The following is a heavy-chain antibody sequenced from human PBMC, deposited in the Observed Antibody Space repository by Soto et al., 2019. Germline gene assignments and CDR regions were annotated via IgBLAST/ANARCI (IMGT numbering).Heavy chain of an antibody. CDR1: GGSISSGGYA. V-gene: IGHV4-30-2*01. J-gene: IGHJ5*02. CDR2: IYHSGYT. Sequence: SETLSLTSTVSGGSISSGGYAWNWIRQPPGKGLEWIGYIYHSGYTSYNPSLKNRVTISVDKSKNQFSLTLSFVTAADTAVYYCARDSLTGNYFDPWGQGTLVTV. D-gene: IGHD1-7*01. CDR3: ARDSLTGNYFDP.